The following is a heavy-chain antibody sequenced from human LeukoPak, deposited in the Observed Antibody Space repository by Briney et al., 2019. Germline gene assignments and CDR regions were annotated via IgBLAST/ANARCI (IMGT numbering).Heavy chain of an antibody. CDR1: GFTFSSYG. J-gene: IGHJ4*02. CDR3: AKDQDRTTDLMYYFDY. Sequence: PGRSLRLSCAASGFTFSSYGMHWFRQAPGKGLEWVAVISYDGSNKYYADSVKGRFTISRDNSKNTLYLQMNSLRAEDTAVYYCAKDQDRTTDLMYYFDYWGQGTLVTVSS. D-gene: IGHD1-1*01. CDR2: ISYDGSNK. V-gene: IGHV3-30*18.